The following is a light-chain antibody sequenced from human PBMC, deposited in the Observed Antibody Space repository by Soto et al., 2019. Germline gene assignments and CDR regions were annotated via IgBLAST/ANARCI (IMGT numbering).Light chain of an antibody. CDR1: ISDVGSSGP. CDR3: CSYVGARTYV. Sequence: QSALTQPPSASGSPGQSVTISCTGSISDVGSSGPVSWYQHHPGQVPKLIIYEGSRRPSGVSSRFSGSKTGNTASLTITGLQAEDEANYYCCSYVGARTYVFGTGTKVTVL. J-gene: IGLJ1*01. CDR2: EGS. V-gene: IGLV2-23*01.